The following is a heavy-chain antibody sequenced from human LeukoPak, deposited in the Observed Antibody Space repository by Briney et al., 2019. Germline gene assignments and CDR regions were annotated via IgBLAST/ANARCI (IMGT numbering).Heavy chain of an antibody. V-gene: IGHV4-34*01. CDR3: ARYSSGWFTNFDP. D-gene: IGHD6-19*01. CDR2: INHSGST. J-gene: IGHJ5*02. Sequence: SETLSLTCAVYGGSFSGYYWSWIRQPPGKGLEWIGEINHSGSTNYNPSLKSRVTISVDTSKNQFSLKLSSVTAADTAVYYCARYSSGWFTNFDPWGQGTLVTVSS. CDR1: GGSFSGYY.